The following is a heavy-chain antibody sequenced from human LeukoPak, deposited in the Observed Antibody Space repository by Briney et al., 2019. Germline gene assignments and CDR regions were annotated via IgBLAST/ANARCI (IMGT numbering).Heavy chain of an antibody. V-gene: IGHV4-39*01. D-gene: IGHD5-24*01. CDR1: GGSISSGTYY. J-gene: IGHJ4*02. CDR2: VDYSGTT. Sequence: SETLSLTCTVSGGSISSGTYYWGWIRQPPGKGLEWLGSVDYSGTTYYNPSLESRVTISVDTSNNQFSLKLTSVTAADTAVYYCAGHVSPGRWLLGMNYFDYWGQGALVSVSS. CDR3: AGHVSPGRWLLGMNYFDY.